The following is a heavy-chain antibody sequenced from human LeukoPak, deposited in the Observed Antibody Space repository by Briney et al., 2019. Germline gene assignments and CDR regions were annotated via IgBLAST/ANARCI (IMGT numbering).Heavy chain of an antibody. D-gene: IGHD2-2*01. J-gene: IGHJ6*03. Sequence: ASVKVSCKASGYTFTGYYMHWVRQAPGQGLEEMGRINPNSGGTNYAQKFQGRVTMTRDTSISTAYMELSRLRSDDTAVYYCARQSLVNYYYYYMDVWGKGTTVTVSS. CDR3: ARQSLVNYYYYYMDV. CDR2: INPNSGGT. CDR1: GYTFTGYY. V-gene: IGHV1-2*06.